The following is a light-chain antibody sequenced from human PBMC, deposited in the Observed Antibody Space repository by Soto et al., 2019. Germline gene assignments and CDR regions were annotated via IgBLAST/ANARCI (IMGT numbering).Light chain of an antibody. V-gene: IGLV2-14*01. CDR2: EVS. J-gene: IGLJ2*01. Sequence: QSALTQPASVSGSPGQSITISCTGTSSDVGGYNYVSWYQQHPGKAPKLMIYEVSNRPSGVSNRFSGSKSGNTASLTITGLQAGDEADYYCSSYTGSSTLVVFGGGTQLTVL. CDR3: SSYTGSSTLVV. CDR1: SSDVGGYNY.